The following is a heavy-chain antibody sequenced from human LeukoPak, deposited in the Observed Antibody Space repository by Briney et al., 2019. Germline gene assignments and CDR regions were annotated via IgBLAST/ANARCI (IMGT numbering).Heavy chain of an antibody. CDR2: ISAYSGDT. CDR1: GYTFTSYG. D-gene: IGHD2-15*01. CDR3: GRGAKGGGPPHEMGV. V-gene: IGHV1-18*01. J-gene: IGHJ6*02. Sequence: ASVKVSCKASGYTFTSYGISRVRQAPGQGLEWMGWISAYSGDTNYAQKFQGRATMTTDTSTSTAYMELRSLSSDDTAVYYCGRGAKGGGPPHEMGVWGRGTTVHVSS.